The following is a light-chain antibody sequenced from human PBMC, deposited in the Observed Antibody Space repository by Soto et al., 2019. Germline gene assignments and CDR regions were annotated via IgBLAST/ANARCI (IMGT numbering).Light chain of an antibody. J-gene: IGLJ1*01. CDR1: SSNIGTGYL. CDR2: ADT. CDR3: AAWDDSLNGLYV. V-gene: IGLV1-40*01. Sequence: QSVLTQPPSVSGAPGQRVTISCTGSSSNIGTGYLVHWYQQIPGTAPKLLIYADTNRPSGVPDRFSGSKSGTSASLAITGLQAEDEAYYYCAAWDDSLNGLYVFGTGTKLTVL.